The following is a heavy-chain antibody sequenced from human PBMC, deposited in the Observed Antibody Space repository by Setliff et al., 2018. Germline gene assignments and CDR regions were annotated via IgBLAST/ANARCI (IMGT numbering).Heavy chain of an antibody. V-gene: IGHV3-48*03. CDR1: GFTFRSYE. D-gene: IGHD1-7*01. CDR3: VRYNWNFPDC. J-gene: IGHJ4*02. CDR2: INSGGSKV. Sequence: GGSLRLSCAASGFTFRSYEMNWVRQTPGKGLEWVSYINSGGSKVYYADSVKGRFTISRDNAKNSLYLLMKSVRVDDTAVYYCVRYNWNFPDCWGQGTLVTVSS.